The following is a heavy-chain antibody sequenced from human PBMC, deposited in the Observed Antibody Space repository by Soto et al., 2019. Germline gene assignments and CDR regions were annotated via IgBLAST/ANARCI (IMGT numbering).Heavy chain of an antibody. CDR2: IVGFSGNT. V-gene: IGHV1-58*01. Sequence: QMRLVQSGPEVRRPEASVKVSCKASGFSFSRSAVHWVRQARGQGLEWIGWIVGFSGNTNYAQRVHQRLSFTRDLSTSTVYMELYNLTSDDTAIYFCAADNSGYLDSAFDIWGQGTAVIVSS. J-gene: IGHJ3*02. CDR3: AADNSGYLDSAFDI. D-gene: IGHD3-22*01. CDR1: GFSFSRSA.